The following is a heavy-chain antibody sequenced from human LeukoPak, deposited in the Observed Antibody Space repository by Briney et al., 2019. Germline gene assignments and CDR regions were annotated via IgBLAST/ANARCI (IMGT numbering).Heavy chain of an antibody. V-gene: IGHV3-11*04. Sequence: KAGGSLRLSCAASGFIFSDYYMTWIRQSPGKGLEWLSYIDSSGDVIYYADSVKGRFTISRDNAKNTVYLQMNSLRAEDTAVYYCARDTYYYNSSTFYHYYYGMDVWGQGTTVTVSS. CDR1: GFIFSDYY. CDR2: IDSSGDVI. CDR3: ARDTYYYNSSTFYHYYYGMDV. J-gene: IGHJ6*02. D-gene: IGHD2/OR15-2a*01.